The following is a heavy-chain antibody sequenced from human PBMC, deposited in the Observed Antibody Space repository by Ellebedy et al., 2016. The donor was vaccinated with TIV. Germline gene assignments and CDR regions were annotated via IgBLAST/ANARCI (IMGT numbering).Heavy chain of an antibody. CDR1: GDTFISYA. Sequence: ASVKVSCKASGDTFISYAIHWVRQAPGQRLEWMGWINAGDGTTQYSDDFQDKITLIRDTSTTTVYMELSRLRSEDTAVYYCAFERPGGAGKFDSWGQGTLVTVSA. D-gene: IGHD3-10*01. V-gene: IGHV1-3*01. J-gene: IGHJ4*02. CDR2: INAGDGTT. CDR3: AFERPGGAGKFDS.